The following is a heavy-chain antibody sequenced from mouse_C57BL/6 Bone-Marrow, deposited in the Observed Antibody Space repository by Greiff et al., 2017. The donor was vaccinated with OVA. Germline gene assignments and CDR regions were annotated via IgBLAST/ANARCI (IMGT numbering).Heavy chain of an antibody. CDR3: IRLLDAMDY. V-gene: IGHV5-9-1*02. J-gene: IGHJ4*01. CDR2: ISSGGDYI. Sequence: EVKVEESGEGLVKPGGFLKLSCAASGFTFSSYAMSWVRQTPEKRLEWVAYISSGGDYIYYADTVKGRFTITRDNARNTLYLQMSSLKSEDTAMYYCIRLLDAMDYWGRGTSVTVSS. CDR1: GFTFSSYA. D-gene: IGHD2-1*01.